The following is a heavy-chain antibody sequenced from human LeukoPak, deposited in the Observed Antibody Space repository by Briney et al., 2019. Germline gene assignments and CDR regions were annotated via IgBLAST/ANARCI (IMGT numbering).Heavy chain of an antibody. V-gene: IGHV3-9*03. CDR2: ISWNSGSI. D-gene: IGHD6-13*01. Sequence: PGRSLRLSRAASGFAFDDYAMHWVRQAPGKGLEWVSGISWNSGSIGYADSVKGRFTISRDNAKNSLYLQMNSLRAEDMALYYCAKDFGPEGGIAAAATPFDYWGQGTLVTVSS. J-gene: IGHJ4*02. CDR1: GFAFDDYA. CDR3: AKDFGPEGGIAAAATPFDY.